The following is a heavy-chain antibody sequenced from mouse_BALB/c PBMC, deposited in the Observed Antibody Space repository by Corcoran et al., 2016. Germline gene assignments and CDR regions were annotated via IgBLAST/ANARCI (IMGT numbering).Heavy chain of an antibody. J-gene: IGHJ4*01. CDR2: INPYNGAT. CDR1: GYSFTGYY. Sequence: EVQLHQSGPELVKPGASVKISCKASGYSFTGYYMHWVKQSHVKSLEWIGRINPYNGATSYNQNFKDKASLTVDKSSSTAYMELHSLTSEDSAGYYCARDYGSSYYAMDYWGQGTSVTVSS. D-gene: IGHD1-1*01. V-gene: IGHV1-26*01. CDR3: ARDYGSSYYAMDY.